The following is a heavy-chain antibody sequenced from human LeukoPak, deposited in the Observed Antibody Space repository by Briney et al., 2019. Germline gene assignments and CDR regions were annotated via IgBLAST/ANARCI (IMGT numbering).Heavy chain of an antibody. V-gene: IGHV4-39*07. J-gene: IGHJ4*02. CDR2: IYYSGST. D-gene: IGHD1-26*01. CDR1: GGSISSSSYY. Sequence: SETLSLTCTVSGGSISSSSYYWGWIRQPPGKGLEWIGSIYYSGSTYYNPSLKSRVTISVDTSKNQFSLKLSSVTAADTAVYYYAREPTGSGSYSYWGQGTLVTVSS. CDR3: AREPTGSGSYSY.